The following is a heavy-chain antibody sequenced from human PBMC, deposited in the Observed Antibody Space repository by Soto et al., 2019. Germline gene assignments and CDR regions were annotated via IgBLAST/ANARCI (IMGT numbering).Heavy chain of an antibody. CDR1: GGTFSTYA. CDR2: IIPFFDLA. V-gene: IGHV1-69*01. J-gene: IGHJ4*02. Sequence: QVQLVQSGAEEKKPGSSVKVSCKAAGGTFSTYAVSWVRQAPGQGLEWMGVIIPFFDLANYAQNFQGRVTITADEPTGTGYMELRSLRSEDKAFYYCAREARNYDFWSGYYSPDLVDYWGQGTLGTVSS. D-gene: IGHD3-3*01. CDR3: AREARNYDFWSGYYSPDLVDY.